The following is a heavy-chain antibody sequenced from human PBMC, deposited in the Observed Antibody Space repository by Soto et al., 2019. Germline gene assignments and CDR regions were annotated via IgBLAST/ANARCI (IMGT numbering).Heavy chain of an antibody. J-gene: IGHJ4*02. CDR3: ARVLWFGEVPYFDY. Sequence: GASVKVSCKASGYTFTIYAMHWVRQAPGQRLEWMGWINAGNGNTKYSQKFQGRVTITRDTSASTAYMELSSLRSEDTAVYYCARVLWFGEVPYFDYWGQGTLVTVSS. V-gene: IGHV1-3*01. CDR2: INAGNGNT. CDR1: GYTFTIYA. D-gene: IGHD3-10*01.